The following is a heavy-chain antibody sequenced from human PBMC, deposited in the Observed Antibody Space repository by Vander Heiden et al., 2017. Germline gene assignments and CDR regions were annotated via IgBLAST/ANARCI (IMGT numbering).Heavy chain of an antibody. CDR1: GFPFSSYS. D-gene: IGHD6-19*01. CDR3: ARDSSGWPYFDY. CDR2: ISSSSSTI. Sequence: EVQLVDSGGGMGRPGGSLRLSCEASGFPFSSYSMNLVRQAPGKVLDGVSCISSSSSTIYYADSVKSRFTISRDNAKNSLYLQMNSLRDEDTAVYYCARDSSGWPYFDYWGQGTLVTVSS. J-gene: IGHJ4*02. V-gene: IGHV3-48*02.